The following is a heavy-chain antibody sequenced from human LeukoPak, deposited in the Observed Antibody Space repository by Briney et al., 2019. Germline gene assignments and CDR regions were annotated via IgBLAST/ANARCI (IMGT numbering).Heavy chain of an antibody. CDR2: IYHSGST. Sequence: SETLSLTCTVSGGSISSSSYYWGWIRQPPGMGLEWIGEIYHSGSTNYNPSLKSRVTISVDTSKNQFSLKLSSVTAADTAVYYCARKHSDYYYDSSGYYYYYYYMDVWGKGTTVTISS. D-gene: IGHD3-22*01. V-gene: IGHV4-39*07. CDR3: ARKHSDYYYDSSGYYYYYYYMDV. J-gene: IGHJ6*03. CDR1: GGSISSSSYY.